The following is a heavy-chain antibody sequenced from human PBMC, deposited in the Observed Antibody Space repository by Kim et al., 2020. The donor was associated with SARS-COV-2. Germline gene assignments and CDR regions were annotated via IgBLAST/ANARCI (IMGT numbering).Heavy chain of an antibody. V-gene: IGHV4-59*09. CDR2: T. CDR3: VRGPTRYYFDY. Sequence: TNYNSSLGSRVTISLDTSNNQFSLKLTSVTPADTAVYFCVRGPTRYYFDYWGQGTLVAVSS. J-gene: IGHJ4*02.